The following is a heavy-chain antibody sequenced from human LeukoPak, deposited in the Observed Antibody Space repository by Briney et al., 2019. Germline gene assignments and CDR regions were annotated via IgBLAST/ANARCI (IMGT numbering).Heavy chain of an antibody. J-gene: IGHJ6*03. CDR1: GFSFSNSY. D-gene: IGHD3-3*01. V-gene: IGHV3-11*01. CDR3: ARAAYYDFWSGYYDYYYYYMDV. CDR2: ISGSGSDI. Sequence: GGSLRLSCVVSGFSFSNSYMTWIRQTPGKGLESLAYISGSGSDIYYADSVKGRFTISRDNAKNSLYLQMDSLRAEDTALYYCARAAYYDFWSGYYDYYYYYMDVWGKGTTVTVSS.